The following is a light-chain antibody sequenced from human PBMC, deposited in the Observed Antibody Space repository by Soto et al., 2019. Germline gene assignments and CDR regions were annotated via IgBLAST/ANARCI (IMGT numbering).Light chain of an antibody. CDR1: QSVYSN. CDR2: GAS. CDR3: QQYNNWIT. Sequence: EIVMTQSPATLSVSPGERATLSCRASQSVYSNLAWYQQKPGQAPRLLISGASTRATGIPARFSGSGSGTEFTLTISSLQSEDFAVYYCQQYNNWITFGQGTRLEIK. J-gene: IGKJ5*01. V-gene: IGKV3-15*01.